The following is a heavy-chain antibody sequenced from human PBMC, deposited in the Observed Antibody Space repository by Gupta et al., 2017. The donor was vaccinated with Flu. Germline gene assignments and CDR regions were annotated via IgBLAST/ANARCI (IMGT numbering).Heavy chain of an antibody. D-gene: IGHD6-13*01. CDR2: IYYSGST. CDR3: ARGRIAAAGTGGLVDY. CDR1: GGLIRSYY. Sequence: QVPPQESGPGRVKPSEALSLTCTVSGGLIRSYYWSWIRPPPGKGLEWIGYIYYSGSTNYNPSLKSRVTISVDTSKNQFSLKLSSVTAADTAVYYCARGRIAAAGTGGLVDYWGQGTLVTVSS. J-gene: IGHJ4*02. V-gene: IGHV4-59*01.